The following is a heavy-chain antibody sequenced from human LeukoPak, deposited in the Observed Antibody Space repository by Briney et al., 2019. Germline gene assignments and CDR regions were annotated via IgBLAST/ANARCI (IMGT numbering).Heavy chain of an antibody. V-gene: IGHV3-7*05. CDR3: AKDRVEYSGSYYWFHN. CDR1: GFTFSRFW. J-gene: IGHJ4*02. Sequence: PGGSLRLSCAASGFTFSRFWMSWVRQAPGKGLEWVANIKQDGSEKYYVDSVKGRFTISRDNAKNSLYLQMNSLRAEDTAVYYCAKDRVEYSGSYYWFHNWGQGTLVTVSS. D-gene: IGHD1-26*01. CDR2: IKQDGSEK.